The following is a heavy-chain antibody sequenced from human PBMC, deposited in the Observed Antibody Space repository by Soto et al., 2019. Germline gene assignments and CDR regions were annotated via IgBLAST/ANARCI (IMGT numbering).Heavy chain of an antibody. J-gene: IGHJ5*02. V-gene: IGHV4-30-2*01. CDR3: AAEIVVVTA. Sequence: QLHLQQSGSGLVKPSQTLSLTCAVSGGSISNGAYSWSWIRQPPGKGLEWIGSISHSGTTHFNPSLKSRVTISADRSKNQFSLKLSSVTAADTAVYFCAAEIVVVTAWGQVTLVTVSS. CDR1: GGSISNGAYS. CDR2: ISHSGTT. D-gene: IGHD2-21*02.